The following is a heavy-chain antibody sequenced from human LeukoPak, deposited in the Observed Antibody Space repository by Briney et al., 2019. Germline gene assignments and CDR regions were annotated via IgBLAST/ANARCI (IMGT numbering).Heavy chain of an antibody. D-gene: IGHD6-6*01. CDR3: AKDQRAIAARPGGFDY. CDR2: IRYDGSNK. J-gene: IGHJ4*02. CDR1: GLTFSSYG. Sequence: PGRSLRLSCAASGLTFSSYGMHWVRQAPGKGLEWVTFIRYDGSNKYYTDSVKGRFTISRDNSKNTLYLQLNSLRTEDTSVYYCAKDQRAIAARPGGFDYWGQGSLVTVSS. V-gene: IGHV3-30*02.